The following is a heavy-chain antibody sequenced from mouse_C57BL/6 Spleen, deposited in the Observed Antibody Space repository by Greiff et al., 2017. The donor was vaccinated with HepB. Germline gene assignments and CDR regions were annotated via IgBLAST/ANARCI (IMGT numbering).Heavy chain of an antibody. D-gene: IGHD2-1*01. CDR1: GFTFSSYG. Sequence: EVKLMESGGDLVKPGGSLKLSCAASGFTFSSYGMSWVRQTPDKRLEWVATISSGCSYTYYPDSVKGRFPISRDNAKHTLYLQMSSLKSEDTAMYYCACNYEDAMDYWGQGTSVTVSS. CDR2: ISSGCSYT. CDR3: ACNYEDAMDY. J-gene: IGHJ4*01. V-gene: IGHV5-6*01.